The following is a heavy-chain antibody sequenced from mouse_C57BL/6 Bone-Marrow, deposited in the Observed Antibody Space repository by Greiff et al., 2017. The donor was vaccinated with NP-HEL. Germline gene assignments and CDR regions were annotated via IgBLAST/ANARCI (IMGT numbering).Heavy chain of an antibody. CDR1: GFTFSDYY. CDR2: INYDGSST. V-gene: IGHV5-16*01. CDR3: ARGFYGNYYFDY. D-gene: IGHD2-1*01. Sequence: DVKLVESEGGLVQPGSSMKLSCTASGFTFSDYYMAWVRQVPEKGLEWVANINYDGSSTYYLDSLKSRFIISRDNAKNILYLQMSSLKSEDTATYYCARGFYGNYYFDYWGQGTTLTVSS. J-gene: IGHJ2*01.